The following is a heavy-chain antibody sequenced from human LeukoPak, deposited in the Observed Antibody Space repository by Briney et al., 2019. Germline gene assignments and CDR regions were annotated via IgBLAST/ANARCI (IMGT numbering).Heavy chain of an antibody. CDR2: VHYSGST. CDR1: GGSFGDDF. CDR3: ARAVDDFWSGPNWFDP. V-gene: IGHV4-59*12. Sequence: SETLSLTCSVSGGSFGDDFWTWMRQPPGKGLEWIGDVHYSGSTKYNPSLKSRVTMSIDTSLTQFSLKLSSVTAADTAVYYCARAVDDFWSGPNWFDPWGQGTLVTVSS. D-gene: IGHD3-3*01. J-gene: IGHJ5*02.